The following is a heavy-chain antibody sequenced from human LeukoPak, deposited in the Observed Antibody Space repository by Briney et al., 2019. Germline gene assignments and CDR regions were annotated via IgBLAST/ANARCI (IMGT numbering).Heavy chain of an antibody. D-gene: IGHD6-19*01. J-gene: IGHJ4*02. V-gene: IGHV3-33*01. CDR3: ARDGSGGGWRYFDY. CDR2: IYYDGNTK. Sequence: GGSLRLSCVVSGFSFSNYGFHWVRQAPGKGLEWVADIYYDGNTKYYGDSVKGRFTISRDNSENTLFLQMNSLRAEDTAVYYCARDGSGGGWRYFDYWGQGALVTVSS. CDR1: GFSFSNYG.